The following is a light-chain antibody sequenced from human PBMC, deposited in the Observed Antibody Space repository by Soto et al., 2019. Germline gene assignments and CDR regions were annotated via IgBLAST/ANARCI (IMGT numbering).Light chain of an antibody. CDR3: PQSNKSPSFT. CDR2: DAS. CDR1: QSVSNN. V-gene: IGKV3-15*01. J-gene: IGKJ3*01. Sequence: EIVMTQSPGTLSVSPGERATLLCRASQSVSNNLAWYQQKPGQAPRLLIYDASTRATGIPARFSGSGSGTEFILTIISLQPAPYAAYFCPQSNKSPSFTFGPGTQVDIK.